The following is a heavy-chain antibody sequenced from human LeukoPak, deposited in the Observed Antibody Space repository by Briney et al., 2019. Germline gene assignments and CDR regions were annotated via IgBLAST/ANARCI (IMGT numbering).Heavy chain of an antibody. CDR3: AFEGPVSGYAFDP. Sequence: SETLSLTCAVYGESFSEYYWSWIRQPPGKGLEWIGQINHSGGTNYHPSLKTLVTISLDTSKNQVSLKLRSVTAADTAVYYCAFEGPVSGYAFDPWGQGALVAVSS. CDR2: INHSGGT. CDR1: GESFSEYY. D-gene: IGHD5-12*01. V-gene: IGHV4-34*01. J-gene: IGHJ5*02.